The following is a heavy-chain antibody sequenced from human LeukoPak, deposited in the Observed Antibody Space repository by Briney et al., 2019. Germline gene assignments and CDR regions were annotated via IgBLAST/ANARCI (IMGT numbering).Heavy chain of an antibody. V-gene: IGHV1-46*01. D-gene: IGHD5-18*01. CDR1: GYTFTSNY. Sequence: ASVKVSCKAFGYTFTSNYMHWVRQAPGQGPEWMGVISPSGGSTTYAQKFQGRVTLTRDMSTSTDYLELSSLRSEDTAVYYCARTSVDTAMGTDYWGQGTLVTVSS. J-gene: IGHJ4*02. CDR2: ISPSGGST. CDR3: ARTSVDTAMGTDY.